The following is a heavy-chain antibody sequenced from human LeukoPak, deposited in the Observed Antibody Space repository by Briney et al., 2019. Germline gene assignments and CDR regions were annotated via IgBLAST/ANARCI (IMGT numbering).Heavy chain of an antibody. CDR1: RFAFDTHA. D-gene: IGHD6-19*01. V-gene: IGHV3-23*01. J-gene: IGHJ4*02. Sequence: GGSLRLSCAASRFAFDTHAMSWVRQAPGKGLEWVSAISGSGDRTHYADSVKGRFTISRDNSKNTLYLQLRSLRAEDTAIYYCAKDRQKWQWLVMYYFDSWGQGTLVTVSS. CDR2: ISGSGDRT. CDR3: AKDRQKWQWLVMYYFDS.